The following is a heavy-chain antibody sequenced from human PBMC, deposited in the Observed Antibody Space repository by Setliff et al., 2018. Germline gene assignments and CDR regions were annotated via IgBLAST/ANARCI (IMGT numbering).Heavy chain of an antibody. CDR1: GGTFSSYA. V-gene: IGHV1-69*13. J-gene: IGHJ4*02. Sequence: SVKVSCKASGGTFSSYAISWVRQAPGQGLEWMGGIIPIFGTANYAQKFQGRVTITADESTSTAYMELSSLRSEDTAVYYCARVRPCGVDCSTGVGGPYYFDHWGQGTLVTFSS. D-gene: IGHD2-21*02. CDR2: IIPIFGTA. CDR3: ARVRPCGVDCSTGVGGPYYFDH.